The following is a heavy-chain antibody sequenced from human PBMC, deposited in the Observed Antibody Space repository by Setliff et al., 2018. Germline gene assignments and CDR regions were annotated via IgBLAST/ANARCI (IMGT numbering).Heavy chain of an antibody. V-gene: IGHV4-39*01. J-gene: IGHJ4*02. CDR3: TVYNTGSSKDHY. D-gene: IGHD2-8*02. CDR1: GGSIRSSTYY. CDR2: IYYSGST. Sequence: SETLSLTCSVSGGSIRSSTYYWGWIRQPPGKGLEWIGSIYYSGSTYYNPSLKSRVTISVDTSKNQFSLKLSSVTAADTTLYYCTVYNTGSSKDHYWGQGTPVTVSS.